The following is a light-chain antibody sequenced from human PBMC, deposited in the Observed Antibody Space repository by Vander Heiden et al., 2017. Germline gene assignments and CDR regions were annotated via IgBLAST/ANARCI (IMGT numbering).Light chain of an antibody. V-gene: IGKV1-39*01. CDR2: GGS. J-gene: IGKJ3*01. Sequence: DIQMTQSPSSLSACVGDRVTISRRASQTVGAYFNWYQQKPGRAPNLLLYGGSSLHSGVPSRFSGSGSATYFTLTISSLQPQDFATYFCQQTYSSPPFTFGPGTKVDIK. CDR1: QTVGAY. CDR3: QQTYSSPPFT.